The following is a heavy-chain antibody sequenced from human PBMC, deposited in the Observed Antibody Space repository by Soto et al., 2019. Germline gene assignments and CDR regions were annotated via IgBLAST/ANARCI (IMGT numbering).Heavy chain of an antibody. D-gene: IGHD3-3*01. CDR1: GCTFISYA. V-gene: IGHV3-23*01. CDR3: AKGIYDFWSGYAYYYYYGMDV. CDR2: ISGSGGST. Sequence: GVSLRLSCAASGCTFISYAMSWVRQAPGKGPEWVPAISGSGGSTYYADSVKGRFTISRDNSKNTLYLQMNSLRAEDTAVYYCAKGIYDFWSGYAYYYYYGMDVWGQGTTVTVSS. J-gene: IGHJ6*02.